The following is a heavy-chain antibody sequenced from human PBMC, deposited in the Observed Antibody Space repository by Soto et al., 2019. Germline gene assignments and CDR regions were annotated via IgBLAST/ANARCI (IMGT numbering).Heavy chain of an antibody. J-gene: IGHJ4*02. CDR3: ASQLWLSTADY. CDR1: GFTFSSYA. CDR2: ISGSGGST. Sequence: GGSLRLSCAASGFTFSSYAMSWVRQAPGKGLEGVSAISGSGGSTYYADSVKGRFTISRDNSKNTLYLQMNSLRAEDTAVYYCASQLWLSTADYWGQGTLVTVSS. V-gene: IGHV3-23*01. D-gene: IGHD5-18*01.